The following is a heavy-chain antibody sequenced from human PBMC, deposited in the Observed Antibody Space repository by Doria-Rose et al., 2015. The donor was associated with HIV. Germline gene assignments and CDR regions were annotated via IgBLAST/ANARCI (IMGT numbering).Heavy chain of an antibody. CDR3: ARIKSSRWYHKYYFDF. D-gene: IGHD6-13*01. Sequence: SGPVLVKPTETLTLTCTVSGVSLSSPGMGVSWIRQPPGKALEWLANIFSDDERSYKTALKSRLTISRGTSKSQAVRTMTDMDPVDTATYYCARIKSSRWYHKYYFDFWGQGTLVIVSA. CDR2: IFSDDER. CDR1: GVSLSSPGMG. J-gene: IGHJ4*02. V-gene: IGHV2-26*01.